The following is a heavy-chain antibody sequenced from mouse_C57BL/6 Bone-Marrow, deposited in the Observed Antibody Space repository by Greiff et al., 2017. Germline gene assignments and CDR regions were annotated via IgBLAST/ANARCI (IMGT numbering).Heavy chain of an antibody. CDR1: GYSITSGYY. CDR2: ISYDGSN. V-gene: IGHV3-6*01. Sequence: EESGPGLVKPSQSLSLTCSVTGYSITSGYYWNWIRQFPGNKLEWMGYISYDGSNNYNPSLKNRISITRDTSKNQFFLKLKSVATEDTATYYCASHIWAWFAYWGQGTLVTVSA. D-gene: IGHD4-1*01. J-gene: IGHJ3*01. CDR3: ASHIWAWFAY.